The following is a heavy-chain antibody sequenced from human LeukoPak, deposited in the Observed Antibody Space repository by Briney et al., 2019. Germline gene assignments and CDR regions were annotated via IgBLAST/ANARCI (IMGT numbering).Heavy chain of an antibody. CDR3: AREGDSSGPDFVY. D-gene: IGHD6-19*01. V-gene: IGHV3-72*01. Sequence: PGGSLRPSCAASGFTSSNYYMDWVRQAPGKGLEWVGRSKNKGNNYTTEYAASVKGRFTISRDDSKNSLYLQMNSLKSEDTAVYFCAREGDSSGPDFVYWGQGTLVTVSS. J-gene: IGHJ4*02. CDR2: SKNKGNNYTT. CDR1: GFTSSNYY.